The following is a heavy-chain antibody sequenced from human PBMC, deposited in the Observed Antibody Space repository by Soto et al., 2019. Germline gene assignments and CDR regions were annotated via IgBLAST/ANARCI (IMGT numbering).Heavy chain of an antibody. CDR2: ISGSGGST. V-gene: IGHV3-23*01. J-gene: IGHJ4*02. CDR1: GFTFSSDA. CDR3: AKGPGGVIVPFDY. Sequence: GGSLRLSCAASGFTFSSDAMSWVRQAPGKGLEWVSAISGSGGSTYYADSVKGRFTISRDNSKNTLYLQMNSLRAEDTAVYYCAKGPGGVIVPFDYWGQGTLVTVSS. D-gene: IGHD3-16*02.